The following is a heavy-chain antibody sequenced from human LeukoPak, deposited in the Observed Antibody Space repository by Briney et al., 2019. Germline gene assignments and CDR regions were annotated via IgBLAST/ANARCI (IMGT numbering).Heavy chain of an antibody. Sequence: ASVKVSCKASGYTFTSYGISWVRQAPGQGLEWMGWISAYNGNTNYAQKLQGRVTMATDTSTSTAYMELRSLRSDDTAVYYCARGKGIAAAGTLYYYYGMDVWGQGTTVTVSS. CDR1: GYTFTSYG. D-gene: IGHD6-13*01. CDR3: ARGKGIAAAGTLYYYYGMDV. J-gene: IGHJ6*02. V-gene: IGHV1-18*01. CDR2: ISAYNGNT.